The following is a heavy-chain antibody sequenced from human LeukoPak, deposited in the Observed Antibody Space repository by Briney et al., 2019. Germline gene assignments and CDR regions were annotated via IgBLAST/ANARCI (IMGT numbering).Heavy chain of an antibody. D-gene: IGHD3-10*01. CDR3: ARDCSASGSHDI. V-gene: IGHV3-7*01. J-gene: IGHJ3*02. Sequence: GGSLRLSCAASGFTFSSYWVNGGRQVPGKGLEGVGNINQDGSVKHSVDSVKGRFTISRDNAKNSLYLQMNSLRAEDTALYSCARDCSASGSHDIWGQGTMVTVSS. CDR2: INQDGSVK. CDR1: GFTFSSYW.